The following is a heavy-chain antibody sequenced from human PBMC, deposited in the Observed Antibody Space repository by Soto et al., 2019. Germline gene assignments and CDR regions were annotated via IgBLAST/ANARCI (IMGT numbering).Heavy chain of an antibody. J-gene: IGHJ4*02. CDR1: GYSFTSYW. D-gene: IGHD2-15*01. Sequence: LGESLKISCKGSGYSFTSYWIGWVRQMPGKGLEWMGIVYPGDSDTRYSPSFQGQVTISADKSISTAYLQWSSLKASDTAMYYCARLRVAAKQYYFDYWGQGTLVTVSS. CDR3: ARLRVAAKQYYFDY. V-gene: IGHV5-51*01. CDR2: VYPGDSDT.